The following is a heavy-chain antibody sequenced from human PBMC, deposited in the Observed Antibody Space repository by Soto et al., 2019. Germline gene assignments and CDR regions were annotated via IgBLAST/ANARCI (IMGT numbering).Heavy chain of an antibody. J-gene: IGHJ4*02. V-gene: IGHV3-66*01. CDR2: IYSGGST. Sequence: SLRLSCAASGFTVSSNYMSWVRQAPGKGLEWVSVIYSGGSTYYADSVKGRFTISRDNSKNTLYLQMNSLRAEDTAVYYCARDRGAAAAGTFDYWGQGTLVTVSS. CDR3: ARDRGAAAAGTFDY. CDR1: GFTVSSNY. D-gene: IGHD6-13*01.